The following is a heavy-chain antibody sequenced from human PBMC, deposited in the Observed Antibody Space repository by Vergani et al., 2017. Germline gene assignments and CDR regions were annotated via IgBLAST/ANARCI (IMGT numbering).Heavy chain of an antibody. D-gene: IGHD2-15*01. CDR2: IYYSGST. CDR3: AREEGYCSGGSCPYYYGMDV. CDR1: GGSISSYY. Sequence: QVQLQESGPGLVKPSETLSLTCTVSGGSISSYYWSWIRQPPGKGLQWIGYIYYSGSTNYNPSLKSRVTISVDTSKNQFSLKLSSVTAADTAVYYCAREEGYCSGGSCPYYYGMDVWGQGTTVTVSS. J-gene: IGHJ6*02. V-gene: IGHV4-59*01.